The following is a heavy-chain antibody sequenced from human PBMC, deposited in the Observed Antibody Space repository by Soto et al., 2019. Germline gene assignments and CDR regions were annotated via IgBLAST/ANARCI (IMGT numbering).Heavy chain of an antibody. Sequence: QITLKESGPTLVKPTQTLTLTCTFSGFSLSTSGVGVGWIRQPPGKALEWLALIYWDDDKRYSPSLKSRLTITKDTPKNQVVLTMTNMDPVDTATYYCAHSPEEWELLVWFDPWGQGTLVTVSS. D-gene: IGHD1-26*01. J-gene: IGHJ5*02. CDR1: GFSLSTSGVG. CDR3: AHSPEEWELLVWFDP. CDR2: IYWDDDK. V-gene: IGHV2-5*02.